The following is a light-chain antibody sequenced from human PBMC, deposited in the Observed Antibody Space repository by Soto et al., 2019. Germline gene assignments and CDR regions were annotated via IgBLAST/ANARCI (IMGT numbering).Light chain of an antibody. CDR3: QQYNNWPRT. Sequence: EIVMTQSPATLSVSPGERATLSCRASQSVSSNLAWYQQKPGQAPRLLIYGASTRATGIPARFSGSRSGTEFTLTISSLQFEDFAVYYCQQYNNWPRTFGQGTKVEIK. CDR2: GAS. V-gene: IGKV3-15*01. J-gene: IGKJ1*01. CDR1: QSVSSN.